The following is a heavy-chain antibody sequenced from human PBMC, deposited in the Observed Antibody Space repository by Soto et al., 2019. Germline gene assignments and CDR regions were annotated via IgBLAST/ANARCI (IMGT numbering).Heavy chain of an antibody. V-gene: IGHV1-18*04. CDR2: ISNYNGDT. Sequence: QVQLVQSGAEVRKPGASVQVSCKASGYTFTRYSINWVRQAPGQALEWVGWISNYNGDTKYAEKFQGRVTLTTDTFTTTSYMDLRSLTSDDTAMYFCARGDSTGSPTGWFDPWGQGTLVTVLS. J-gene: IGHJ5*02. CDR1: GYTFTRYS. D-gene: IGHD6-19*01. CDR3: ARGDSTGSPTGWFDP.